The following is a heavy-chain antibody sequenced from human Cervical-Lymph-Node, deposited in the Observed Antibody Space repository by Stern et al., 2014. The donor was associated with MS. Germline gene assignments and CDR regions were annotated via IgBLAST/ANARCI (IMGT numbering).Heavy chain of an antibody. D-gene: IGHD1-26*01. V-gene: IGHV3-74*02. CDR3: ARGIVQVAGIDY. J-gene: IGHJ4*02. Sequence: EVQLVESGGGLVQPGGSLRLSWTTSGFTFGSPAMHWVRRAPGRGLVWVSQINGHGSITAYADSVKGRFSISRDNAKSTLYLQMNSLRAEDSAVYYCARGIVQVAGIDYWGQGTLVTVSS. CDR1: GFTFGSPA. CDR2: INGHGSIT.